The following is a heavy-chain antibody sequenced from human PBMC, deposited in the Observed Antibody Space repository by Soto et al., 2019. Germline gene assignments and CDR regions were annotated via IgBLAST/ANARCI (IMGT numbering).Heavy chain of an antibody. Sequence: GGSLRLSCSSSGFTLGDYPMSWFRQAPGRGLEWVGFFRLKAFGGEAEYAASVQGRFSISADDSKSIAYLQMNSLKSEDTAVYYCAKEEGYGPGPYYYGMDVWGQGTTVTVSS. D-gene: IGHD3-10*01. J-gene: IGHJ6*02. CDR3: AKEEGYGPGPYYYGMDV. V-gene: IGHV3-49*03. CDR1: GFTLGDYP. CDR2: FRLKAFGGEA.